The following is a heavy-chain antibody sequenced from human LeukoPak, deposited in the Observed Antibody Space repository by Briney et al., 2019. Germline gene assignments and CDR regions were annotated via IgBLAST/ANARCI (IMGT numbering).Heavy chain of an antibody. CDR1: QFTFSSYN. J-gene: IGHJ4*02. Sequence: GGSLRLSCAASQFTFSSYNMNWVRQAPGKGLEWVSSISSTSRYIYYADSVKGRFTISRDNAKNSLFLQMNSLRAEDTAVYYCAREVFWSGYFANLHFDYWGRGTLVTVSS. D-gene: IGHD3-3*01. CDR3: AREVFWSGYFANLHFDY. CDR2: ISSTSRYI. V-gene: IGHV3-21*06.